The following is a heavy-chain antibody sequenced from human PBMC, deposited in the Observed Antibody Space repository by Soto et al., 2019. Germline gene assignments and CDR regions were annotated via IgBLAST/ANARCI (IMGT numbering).Heavy chain of an antibody. Sequence: GGSLRLSCAASGFTFSSYAMHWVRQAPGKGLEYVSVISSNGGSTYYANSVKGRFTISRDNSKNTLYLQMNSLRAEDTAVYYCAKDSTVVVTAIGSWYFDLWGRGTLVTVSS. CDR1: GFTFSSYA. CDR2: ISSNGGST. D-gene: IGHD2-21*02. J-gene: IGHJ2*01. CDR3: AKDSTVVVTAIGSWYFDL. V-gene: IGHV3-64*01.